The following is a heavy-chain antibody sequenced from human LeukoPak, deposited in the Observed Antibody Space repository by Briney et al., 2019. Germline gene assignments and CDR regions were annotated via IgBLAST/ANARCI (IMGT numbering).Heavy chain of an antibody. CDR1: GYTFTSYG. J-gene: IGHJ4*02. V-gene: IGHV1-18*01. CDR3: ATHREYDFWSGYPLDY. Sequence: ASVKVSCKASGYTFTSYGISRVRQAPGQGLEWMGWISAYNGNTNYAQKLQGRVTMTTDTSTSTAYMELRSLRSDDTAVYYCATHREYDFWSGYPLDYWGQGTLVTVSS. CDR2: ISAYNGNT. D-gene: IGHD3-3*01.